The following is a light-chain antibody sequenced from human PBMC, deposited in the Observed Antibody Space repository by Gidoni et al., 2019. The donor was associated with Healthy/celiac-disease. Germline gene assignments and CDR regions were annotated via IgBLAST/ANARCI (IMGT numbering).Light chain of an antibody. V-gene: IGKV3-11*01. Sequence: PGERATLSCRASQSVSSYLAWYKQKPGQAPRLLIYDASNRATGIPARFSGSGSGTDFTLTISSLEPEDFAVYYCQQRSNWPPVLTFGGGTKVEIK. CDR2: DAS. J-gene: IGKJ4*01. CDR3: QQRSNWPPVLT. CDR1: QSVSSY.